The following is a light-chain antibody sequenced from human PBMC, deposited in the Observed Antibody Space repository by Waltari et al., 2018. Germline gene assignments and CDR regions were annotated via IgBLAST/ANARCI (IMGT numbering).Light chain of an antibody. J-gene: IGLJ3*02. CDR3: GGWDDNLNGWV. CDR1: SSNIGTNH. CDR2: RDN. V-gene: IGLV1-47*01. Sequence: QSVMTQPPSTSGTPGQRVIISCSGSSSNIGTNHVYWYQQLPGAAPKLLIYRDNGRPSGVPVRFSVSKSGTSASLAISGLRSEDEADYYCGGWDDNLNGWVFGGGTRLTVL.